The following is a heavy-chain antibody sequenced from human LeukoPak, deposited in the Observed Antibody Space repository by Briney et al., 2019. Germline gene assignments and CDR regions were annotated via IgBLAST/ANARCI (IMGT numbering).Heavy chain of an antibody. J-gene: IGHJ6*03. D-gene: IGHD2-2*01. CDR2: IRYDGSNK. V-gene: IGHV3-30*02. CDR3: AKVDGGYCSSTSCLKRYYYYYYMDV. Sequence: GGSLRLSCLPSGFTFSSYGMHWVRQAPGKGLEWVAFIRYDGSNKYYADSVKGRFTISRDNSKNTLYLQMNSLRAEDTAVYYCAKVDGGYCSSTSCLKRYYYYYYMDVWGKGTTVTISS. CDR1: GFTFSSYG.